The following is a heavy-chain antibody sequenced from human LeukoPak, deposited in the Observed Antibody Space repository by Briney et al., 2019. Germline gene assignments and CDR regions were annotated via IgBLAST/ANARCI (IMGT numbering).Heavy chain of an antibody. CDR1: GFTFNNYA. Sequence: GGSLRLSCAASGFTFNNYAMSWVRQAPGKGLEWVSAISGSGGSTYYADSVKGRFTISRDNSKNTLYLQMNSLRAEDTAVYYCAKLSTAAKKLELPYYYYGMDVWGQGTTVTVSS. J-gene: IGHJ6*02. V-gene: IGHV3-23*01. CDR3: AKLSTAAKKLELPYYYYGMDV. D-gene: IGHD1-7*01. CDR2: ISGSGGST.